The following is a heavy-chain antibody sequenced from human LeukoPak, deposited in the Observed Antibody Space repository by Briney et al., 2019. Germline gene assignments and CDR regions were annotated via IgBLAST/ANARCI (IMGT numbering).Heavy chain of an antibody. Sequence: GGSLRLSCAASGVTFNDFWMSWVRQAPGKGLEWVANIKQDGSEKYYVDSVKGRFTISRDNAKTSLYLQMNSLRAEDTAVYYCARGRYHMDSTGYSSFYYWGQGTRVTVSS. V-gene: IGHV3-7*01. CDR1: GVTFNDFW. CDR3: ARGRYHMDSTGYSSFYY. D-gene: IGHD3-22*01. J-gene: IGHJ4*02. CDR2: IKQDGSEK.